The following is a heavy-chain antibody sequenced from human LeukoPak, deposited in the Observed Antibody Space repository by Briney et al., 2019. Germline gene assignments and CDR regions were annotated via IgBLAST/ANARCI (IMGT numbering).Heavy chain of an antibody. D-gene: IGHD5-18*01. J-gene: IGHJ4*02. CDR2: IYSGGTT. Sequence: GGSLRLSCAASGFTVSTNCMTWVRQAPGKGLEWVSTIYSGGTTYYADSVMGRFTIPRHNSRNTLYLQMNSLRAEDTAVYYCARVDTVMAYYFDLWGQGTLVTVSS. CDR1: GFTVSTNC. V-gene: IGHV3-53*04. CDR3: ARVDTVMAYYFDL.